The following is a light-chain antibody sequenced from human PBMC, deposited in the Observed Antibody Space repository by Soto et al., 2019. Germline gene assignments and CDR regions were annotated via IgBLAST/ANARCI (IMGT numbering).Light chain of an antibody. CDR2: GAS. Sequence: EIVLTQSPGTLSLSPGERATLSCRASQSVSSNFLAWYQQKPGQPPRLLMYGASSRATSIPDRFSGSGSETYFTLTISRLKPEDFAVYYCQHYGPPRYTFGQGTKLEIK. J-gene: IGKJ2*01. CDR3: QHYGPPRYT. CDR1: QSVSSNF. V-gene: IGKV3-20*01.